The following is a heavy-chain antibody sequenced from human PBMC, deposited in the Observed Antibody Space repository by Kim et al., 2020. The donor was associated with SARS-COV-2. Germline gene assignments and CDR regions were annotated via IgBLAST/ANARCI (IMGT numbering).Heavy chain of an antibody. V-gene: IGHV4-59*01. D-gene: IGHD3-9*01. CDR3: ARDRYYDTSTGHRQDYGLDV. J-gene: IGHJ6*02. Sequence: SETLSLTCTVSGGSLSYYYWTWIRQSPGKGLEWIGYTHYSGLTHYNPSLKSRVTISLDTSNNQVSLRLTSVTASDTAIYYCARDRYYDTSTGHRQDYGLDVWGQRTTVTVS. CDR1: GGSLSYYY. CDR2: THYSGLT.